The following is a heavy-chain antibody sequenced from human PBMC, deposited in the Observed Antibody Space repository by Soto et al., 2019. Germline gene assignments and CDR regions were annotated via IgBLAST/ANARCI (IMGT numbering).Heavy chain of an antibody. CDR1: GGTLSYYT. CDR2: IFPMVGIA. D-gene: IGHD3-16*02. Sequence: QVQLVQSGAEVKRPGSSVKVSCKASGGTLSYYTITWVRQAPGQGLEWMGRIFPMVGIADYAQKFQGRVTITADKSTSTVIMELSSLRSEDTAVYFCAEDGRGGMRPFVVRPMDVWGTGTTVIVSA. CDR3: AEDGRGGMRPFVVRPMDV. V-gene: IGHV1-69*04. J-gene: IGHJ6*04.